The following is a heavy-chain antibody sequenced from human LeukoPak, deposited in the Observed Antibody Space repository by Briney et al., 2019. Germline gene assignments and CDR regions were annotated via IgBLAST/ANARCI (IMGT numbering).Heavy chain of an antibody. J-gene: IGHJ3*02. CDR3: AKGRSSWSVSAFDI. CDR1: GFTFSNYA. Sequence: GGSLRLSCAASGFTFSNYAMNWVRQAPGKGLEWVSTVSANGGNTYCADSVRGRFTISRDDSKNTLYLQMNSLRVEDTAVYYCAKGRSSWSVSAFDIWGQGTMVTVFS. V-gene: IGHV3-23*01. D-gene: IGHD6-13*01. CDR2: VSANGGNT.